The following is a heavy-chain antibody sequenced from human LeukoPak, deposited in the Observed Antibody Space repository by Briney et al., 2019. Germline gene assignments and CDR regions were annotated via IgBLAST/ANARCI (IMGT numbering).Heavy chain of an antibody. CDR1: GGSFSGYY. J-gene: IGHJ4*02. Sequence: PSETLSLTCAVYGGSFSGYYWSWIRLPPGKGLEWIGEINHSGSTNYNPSLKSRVTISVDTSKNQFPLKLSSVTAADTAVYYCASNEYSGSYYRLDYWGQGTLVTVSS. V-gene: IGHV4-34*01. CDR2: INHSGST. CDR3: ASNEYSGSYYRLDY. D-gene: IGHD1-26*01.